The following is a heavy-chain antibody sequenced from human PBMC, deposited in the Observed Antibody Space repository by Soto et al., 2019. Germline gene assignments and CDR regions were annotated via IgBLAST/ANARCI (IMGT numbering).Heavy chain of an antibody. Sequence: EVQLLESGGGLVQPGGSLRLSCAASGFTFSSYAMSWVRQAPGKGLEWVSTITPSGANTYYADSVKGRFTISRDNSKNTLYLQMNSLRAEDTAIYYCAKAGPYSGSWYYYMDVWGKGTAVTVSS. CDR3: AKAGPYSGSWYYYMDV. CDR2: ITPSGANT. J-gene: IGHJ6*03. V-gene: IGHV3-23*01. D-gene: IGHD6-13*01. CDR1: GFTFSSYA.